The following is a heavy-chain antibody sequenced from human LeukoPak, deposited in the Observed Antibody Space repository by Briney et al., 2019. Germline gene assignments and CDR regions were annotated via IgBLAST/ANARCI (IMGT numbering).Heavy chain of an antibody. CDR1: GYTFTSYG. Sequence: SCKASGYTFTSYGMHWVRQAPGKGLEWVAFIRYDGSNKYYADSVKGRFTISRDNSKNTLYLQMNSLRAEDTAVYYCAKERFAFDYWGQGTLVTVSS. CDR2: IRYDGSNK. D-gene: IGHD3-16*01. CDR3: AKERFAFDY. J-gene: IGHJ4*02. V-gene: IGHV3-30*02.